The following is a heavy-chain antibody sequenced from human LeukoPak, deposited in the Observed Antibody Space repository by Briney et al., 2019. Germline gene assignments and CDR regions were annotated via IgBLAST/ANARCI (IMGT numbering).Heavy chain of an antibody. D-gene: IGHD5-12*01. CDR2: ISSSSSYT. CDR1: GFTFSDYY. Sequence: GGSLRLSCAVSGFTFSDYYMNWIRQAPGKGLEWVSYISSSSSYTNYADSVKGRFTISRDNAKNSLYLQMNSLRAEDTAIYYCARDRSGYDHDAFDIWGPGTMVTVSS. J-gene: IGHJ3*02. V-gene: IGHV3-11*05. CDR3: ARDRSGYDHDAFDI.